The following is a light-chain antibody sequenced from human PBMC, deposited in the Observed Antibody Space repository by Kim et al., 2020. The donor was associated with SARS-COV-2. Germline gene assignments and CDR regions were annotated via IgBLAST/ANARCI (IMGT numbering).Light chain of an antibody. Sequence: SVKLTCTLGSGNSSYAIAWHQQQPEKGPRYLMKLNSDGSHSKGDGIPDRFSGSSSGAERYLTISSLQSEDEADYYCQTWGTGTWVFGGGTQLTVL. CDR1: SGNSSYA. CDR3: QTWGTGTWV. CDR2: LNSDGSH. J-gene: IGLJ3*02. V-gene: IGLV4-69*01.